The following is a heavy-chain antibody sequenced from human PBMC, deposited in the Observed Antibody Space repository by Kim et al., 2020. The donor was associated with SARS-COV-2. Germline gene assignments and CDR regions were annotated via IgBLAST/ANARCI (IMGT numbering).Heavy chain of an antibody. J-gene: IGHJ4*02. CDR1: GFTFSSYA. CDR3: AKAQQWLDTYYFDY. V-gene: IGHV3-23*01. Sequence: GGSLRLSCAASGFTFSSYAMSWVRQAPGKGLEWVSAISGSGGSTYYADSVKGRFTISRDTSKNTLYLQMNSLRAEDTAVYYCAKAQQWLDTYYFDYWGQGTLVTVSS. D-gene: IGHD6-19*01. CDR2: ISGSGGST.